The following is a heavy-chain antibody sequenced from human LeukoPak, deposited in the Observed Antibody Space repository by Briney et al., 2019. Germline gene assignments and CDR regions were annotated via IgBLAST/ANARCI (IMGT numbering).Heavy chain of an antibody. CDR3: AKHRYCSSTSCYRVMDV. Sequence: PGGSLRLSCAASGFTFSSYAMHWVRQAPGKGLEWVAFIRYDGSNKYYADSVKGRFTISRDNSKNTLYLQMNSLRAEDTAVYYCAKHRYCSSTSCYRVMDVWGKGTTVTVSS. J-gene: IGHJ6*04. CDR2: IRYDGSNK. CDR1: GFTFSSYA. V-gene: IGHV3-30*02. D-gene: IGHD2-2*02.